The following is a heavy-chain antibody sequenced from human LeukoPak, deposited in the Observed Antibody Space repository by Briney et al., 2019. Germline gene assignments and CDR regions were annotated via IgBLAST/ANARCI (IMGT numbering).Heavy chain of an antibody. CDR3: ASVSRGYYIDY. D-gene: IGHD3-22*01. V-gene: IGHV4-59*06. J-gene: IGHJ4*02. CDR2: IYYSGST. CDR1: GGSISSYY. Sequence: SETLSLTCTVSGGSISSYYWSWIRQHPGKGLEWIGYIYYSGSTYYNPSLKSRVTISVDTSKNQFSLRLSSVTAADTAMYYCASVSRGYYIDYWGQGTLVTVSS.